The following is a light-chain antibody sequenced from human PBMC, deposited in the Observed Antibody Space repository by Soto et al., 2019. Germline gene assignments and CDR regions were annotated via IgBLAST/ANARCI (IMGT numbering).Light chain of an antibody. CDR2: LEGSGSY. CDR3: EGWDSNTNWV. V-gene: IGLV4-60*02. Sequence: QSVLTQSSSASASLGSSVKLTCTLSSGHSSYIIAWHQQQPGKAPRYLMKLEGSGSYNKGSGVPDRFSGSSSGADRYLTISNLQFEDEADYYCEGWDSNTNWVFGGGTKLNVL. CDR1: SGHSSYI. J-gene: IGLJ3*02.